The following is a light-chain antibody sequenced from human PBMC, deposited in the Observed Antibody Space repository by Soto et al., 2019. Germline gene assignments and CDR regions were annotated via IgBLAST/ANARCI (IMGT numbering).Light chain of an antibody. CDR2: DAS. CDR3: QQANTFPLT. CDR1: QTISSW. V-gene: IGKV1-5*01. Sequence: DIQMTQSPSTLSGSVGDRVTITCRASQTISSWLAWYQQKPGKAPKFLIYDASSLESGVPSRFSGSGSGTHFTLTISSLQPEDFATYYCQQANTFPLTFGQGTRLEIK. J-gene: IGKJ5*01.